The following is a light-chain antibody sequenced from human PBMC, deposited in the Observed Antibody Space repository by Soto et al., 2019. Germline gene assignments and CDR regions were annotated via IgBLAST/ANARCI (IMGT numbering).Light chain of an antibody. Sequence: DLPMTQSPSSLSASVGDRVTITCRASQSISRFLNWYQQKPGKAPKLLVYAASSLQSGVPSRFSGSGSGTDFTLTISSLQPEDFATYYCQQSYSAPPWTFGQGTKVEIK. J-gene: IGKJ1*01. V-gene: IGKV1-39*01. CDR2: AAS. CDR3: QQSYSAPPWT. CDR1: QSISRF.